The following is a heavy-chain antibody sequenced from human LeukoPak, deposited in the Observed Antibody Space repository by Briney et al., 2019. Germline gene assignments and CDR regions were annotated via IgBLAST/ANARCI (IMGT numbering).Heavy chain of an antibody. CDR2: MYYTGST. CDR1: GGSIRSYY. J-gene: IGHJ4*02. Sequence: PSETLSLTCTVSGGSIRSYYWIWIRQPPGKGLEWIGYMYYTGSTKYNPSLKSRVSISVDTSKNQFSLTLTSMTAADTAVYYCAAVVVSGTPYFDYWGQGTLVTVSS. D-gene: IGHD2-21*02. V-gene: IGHV4-59*03. CDR3: AAVVVSGTPYFDY.